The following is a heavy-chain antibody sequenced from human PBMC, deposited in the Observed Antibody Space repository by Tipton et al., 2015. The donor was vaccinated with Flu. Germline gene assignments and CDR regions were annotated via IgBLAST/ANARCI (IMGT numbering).Heavy chain of an antibody. CDR2: INHSGST. CDR3: ARAGRAAAGTGWNWFDP. D-gene: IGHD6-13*01. V-gene: IGHV4-34*01. Sequence: GLVKPSETLSLTCAVYGGSFSGYYWSWIRQPPGKGLEWIGEINHSGSTNYNPSLKSRVTISVDTSKNQFSLKLSSVTAADTAVYYCARAGRAAAGTGWNWFDPWGQGTLVTVSS. J-gene: IGHJ5*02. CDR1: GGSFSGYY.